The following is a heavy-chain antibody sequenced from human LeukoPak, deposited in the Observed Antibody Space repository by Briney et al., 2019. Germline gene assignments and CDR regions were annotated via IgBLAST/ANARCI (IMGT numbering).Heavy chain of an antibody. J-gene: IGHJ4*02. Sequence: ETLSLTCTVYGGSFSGYCWSWIRQPPGKGLEWVSVIYSGCSTYYADSVKGRFTISRDNSKNTLYLQMNSLRAEDTAVYYCAREGSYDSSGYYCDYWGQGTLVTVSS. D-gene: IGHD3-22*01. CDR1: GGSFSGYC. V-gene: IGHV3-53*01. CDR2: IYSGCST. CDR3: AREGSYDSSGYYCDY.